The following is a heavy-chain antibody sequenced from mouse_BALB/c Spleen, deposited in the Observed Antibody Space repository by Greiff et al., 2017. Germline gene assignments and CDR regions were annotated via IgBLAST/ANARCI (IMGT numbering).Heavy chain of an antibody. V-gene: IGHV5-17*02. CDR3: ARGLPFDY. CDR2: ISSGSSTI. Sequence: DVKLVESGGGLVQPGGSRKLSCAASGFTFSSFGMHWVRQAPEKGLEWVAYISSGSSTIYYADTVKGRFTISRDNHKNTLYLQMSSLRSEDTAMYYCARGLPFDYWGQGTTLTVSS. CDR1: GFTFSSFG. J-gene: IGHJ2*01. D-gene: IGHD5-5*01.